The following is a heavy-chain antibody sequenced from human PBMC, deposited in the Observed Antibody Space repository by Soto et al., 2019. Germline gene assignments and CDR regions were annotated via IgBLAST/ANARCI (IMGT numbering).Heavy chain of an antibody. Sequence: PSETLSLTCTVSGGSISSNFYYWGWIRQPPGKGLQWIGNIYYRGSTNYNPSLKSPVTISVDTSKNQFSLKLSSVTAADTAVYYCARKTDDSYTFNAFDIWGQGTMVTV. CDR3: ARKTDDSYTFNAFDI. CDR1: GGSISSNFYY. J-gene: IGHJ3*02. V-gene: IGHV4-39*01. D-gene: IGHD3-16*01. CDR2: IYYRGST.